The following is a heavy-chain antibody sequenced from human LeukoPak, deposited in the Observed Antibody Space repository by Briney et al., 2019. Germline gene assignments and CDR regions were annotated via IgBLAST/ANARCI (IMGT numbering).Heavy chain of an antibody. J-gene: IGHJ5*02. CDR2: IYYGGST. CDR1: GGSISSSNHY. Sequence: SETLSLTCTVSGGSISSSNHYWGWIRQPPGKGLEWIASIYYGGSTNYNPSLKSRVTISVDTSKNQFSLKLSSVTAADTAVYYCARGVFDFWSGYPTRNNWFDPWGQGTLVTVSS. V-gene: IGHV4-39*07. D-gene: IGHD3-3*01. CDR3: ARGVFDFWSGYPTRNNWFDP.